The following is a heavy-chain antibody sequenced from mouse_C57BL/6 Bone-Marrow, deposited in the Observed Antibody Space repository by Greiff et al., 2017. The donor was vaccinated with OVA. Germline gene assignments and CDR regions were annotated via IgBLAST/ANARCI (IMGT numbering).Heavy chain of an antibody. CDR2: IDPENGDT. Sequence: VQLKQSGAELVRPGASVKLSCTASGFNIKDDYMHWVKQRPEQGLEWIGWIDPENGDTEYASKFQGKATITADTSSNTAYLQLSSLTSEDTAVYYCTPITTVVAHWGQGTTLTVSS. V-gene: IGHV14-4*01. CDR1: GFNIKDDY. CDR3: TPITTVVAH. J-gene: IGHJ2*01. D-gene: IGHD1-1*01.